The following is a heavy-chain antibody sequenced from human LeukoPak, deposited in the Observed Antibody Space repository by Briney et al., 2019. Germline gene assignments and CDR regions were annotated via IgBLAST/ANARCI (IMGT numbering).Heavy chain of an antibody. CDR3: ARGRYGDCAAFDI. Sequence: PSETLSLTCAVSGGSISSGGYSWSWIRQPPGKGLEWIGYIYHSGSTYYNPSLKSRVTISVDRSKNQFSLKLSSVTAADTAVYYCARGRYGDCAAFDIWGQGTMVTVSS. V-gene: IGHV4-30-2*01. CDR1: GGSISSGGYS. J-gene: IGHJ3*02. D-gene: IGHD4-17*01. CDR2: IYHSGST.